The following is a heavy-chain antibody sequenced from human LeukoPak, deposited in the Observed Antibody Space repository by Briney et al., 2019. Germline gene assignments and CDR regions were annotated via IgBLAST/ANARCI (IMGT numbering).Heavy chain of an antibody. D-gene: IGHD2-2*02. V-gene: IGHV3-23*01. CDR2: ISGSTDST. Sequence: GGSLRLSCAASGFTFSSYAMTRVRQAPGKGLEWVSAISGSTDSTYYADSVKGRFTISRDNSKNTLYLQMNSLRAEDTAVYYCAKDQRRGYCSSTSCYIDYWGQGTLVTVSS. CDR3: AKDQRRGYCSSTSCYIDY. J-gene: IGHJ4*02. CDR1: GFTFSSYA.